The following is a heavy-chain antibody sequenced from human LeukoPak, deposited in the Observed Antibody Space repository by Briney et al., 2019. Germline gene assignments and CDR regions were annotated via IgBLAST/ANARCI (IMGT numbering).Heavy chain of an antibody. J-gene: IGHJ4*02. V-gene: IGHV1-69*02. CDR3: AGGLTVTNDY. D-gene: IGHD4-17*01. Sequence: SVKVSCKASGGTYSSYTISWVRQAPGQGLEWMGRIIPILGIANYAQKFQGRVTITADKSTSTAYMELSSLRSEDTAVYYCAGGLTVTNDYWAREPWSPSPQ. CDR2: IIPILGIA. CDR1: GGTYSSYT.